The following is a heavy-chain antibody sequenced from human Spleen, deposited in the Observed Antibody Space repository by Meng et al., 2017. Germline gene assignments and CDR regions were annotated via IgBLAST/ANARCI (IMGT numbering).Heavy chain of an antibody. J-gene: IGHJ4*02. CDR1: GYPFPGYY. CDR2: INPNSGGT. D-gene: IGHD6-19*01. CDR3: ARHSSGWNLFDY. Sequence: QGPLVQSGAEVKNPGASVKVPVMDSGYPFPGYYMHGVRQAPGQGLEWMGRINPNSGGTNYAQKFQGRVTMTRDTSISTAYMELSRLRSDDTAVYYCARHSSGWNLFDYWGQGTLVTVSS. V-gene: IGHV1-2*06.